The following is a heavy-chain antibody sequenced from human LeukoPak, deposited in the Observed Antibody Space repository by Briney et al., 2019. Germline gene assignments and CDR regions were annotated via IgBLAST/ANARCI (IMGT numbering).Heavy chain of an antibody. CDR1: GFTFSSFG. CDR2: ITTSSSYT. D-gene: IGHD1-26*01. J-gene: IGHJ6*03. Sequence: GRSLRLSCGASGFTFSSFGMHWVRQAPGKGLEWISSITTSSSYTFYADSVKGRFTISRDNARNSLYLQMNSLTAEDTAVYYCARDPYSGAYGDTYYYYMDVWGKGTTVTISS. V-gene: IGHV3-21*01. CDR3: ARDPYSGAYGDTYYYYMDV.